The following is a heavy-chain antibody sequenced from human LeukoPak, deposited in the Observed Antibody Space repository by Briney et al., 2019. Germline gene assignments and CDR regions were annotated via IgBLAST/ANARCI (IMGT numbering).Heavy chain of an antibody. D-gene: IGHD2-21*01. J-gene: IGHJ4*02. CDR1: GGSIDSHL. Sequence: SETLSLTCTHSGGSIDSHLWNWIRQPPGQGLEWIGYVSGSGLTNYNPSLQSRLSMSVDTSKRQFSLELRSVTSADTAVYFCASSIGAHYFDFWAQGTLVSVSS. V-gene: IGHV4-59*11. CDR2: VSGSGLT. CDR3: ASSIGAHYFDF.